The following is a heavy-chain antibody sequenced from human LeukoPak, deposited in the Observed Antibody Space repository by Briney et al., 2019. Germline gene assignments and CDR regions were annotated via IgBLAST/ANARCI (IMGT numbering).Heavy chain of an antibody. CDR1: GGSFSGYY. CDR3: ARGLGGGEPYYSDY. CDR2: INHSGST. J-gene: IGHJ4*02. D-gene: IGHD2-21*01. V-gene: IGHV4-34*01. Sequence: SETLSLTCAVYGGSFSGYYWSWIRQPPGKGLEWIGEINHSGSTNYNPSLKSRVTISVDTSKNQFSPKLSSVTAADTAVYYCARGLGGGEPYYSDYWGQGTLVTVSS.